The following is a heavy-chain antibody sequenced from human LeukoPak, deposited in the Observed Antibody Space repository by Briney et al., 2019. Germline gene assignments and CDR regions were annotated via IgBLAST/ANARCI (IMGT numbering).Heavy chain of an antibody. CDR2: IDTSSSYM. V-gene: IGHV3-21*01. J-gene: IGHJ3*02. CDR1: GFTFSSYS. Sequence: GGSLRLSCVASGFTFSSYSMNWVRQAPGKGLEWVSSIDTSSSYMYYADSVKGRFTISRDNAKNSLYLQMNSLRAEDTAVYYCARSKAAPGAFDIWGQGTMVTVSS. CDR3: ARSKAAPGAFDI. D-gene: IGHD6-6*01.